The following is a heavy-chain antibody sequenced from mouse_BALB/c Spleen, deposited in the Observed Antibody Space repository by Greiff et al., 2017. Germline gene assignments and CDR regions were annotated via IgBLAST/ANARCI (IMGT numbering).Heavy chain of an antibody. D-gene: IGHD2-1*01. CDR2: ISCYNGAT. J-gene: IGHJ4*01. CDR3: ARYYGNSSPYAMDY. V-gene: IGHV1S34*01. CDR1: GYSFTGYY. Sequence: LVKTGASVKISCKASGYSFTGYYMHWVKQSHGKSLEWIGYISCYNGATSYNQKFKGKATFTVDTSSSTAYMQFNSLTSEDSAVYYCARYYGNSSPYAMDYWGQGTSVTVSS.